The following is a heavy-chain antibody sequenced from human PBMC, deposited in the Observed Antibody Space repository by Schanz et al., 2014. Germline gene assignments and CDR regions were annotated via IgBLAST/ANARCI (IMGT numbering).Heavy chain of an antibody. CDR2: MSDSGDTT. D-gene: IGHD2-2*01. CDR3: AKVAPAATYLDS. Sequence: QVQLVDSGGGLVKPGGSLRLSCAASGFTFSDYYMTWIRQAPGKGLEWVSDMSDSGDTTHYADSVKGRFTISRDNAKNSLFLQMNSLSAEDTADYYCAKVAPAATYLDSWGLGTLVTVSS. J-gene: IGHJ4*02. V-gene: IGHV3-11*01. CDR1: GFTFSDYY.